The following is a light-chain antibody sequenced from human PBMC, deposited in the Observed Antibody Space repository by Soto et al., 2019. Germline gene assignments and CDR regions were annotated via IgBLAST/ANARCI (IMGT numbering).Light chain of an antibody. Sequence: EIVLTQSPGTLSLSPGERATLSCRASQSVSSSYLAWYQQKPGQAPRLLIYGASSRATGIPDRVSGSGSGTDFTLTISRLEPEDFAVYYCQQYGSPGAFVPGTKVHIK. V-gene: IGKV3-20*01. CDR3: QQYGSPGA. J-gene: IGKJ3*01. CDR2: GAS. CDR1: QSVSSSY.